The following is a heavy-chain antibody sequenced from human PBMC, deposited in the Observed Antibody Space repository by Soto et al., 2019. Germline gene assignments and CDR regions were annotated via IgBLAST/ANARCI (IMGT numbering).Heavy chain of an antibody. CDR1: GGSISSYY. Sequence: PSETLSLTCTVSGGSISSYYWSWIRQPPGKGLEWIGYIYYSGSTNYNPSLKSRVTISVDTSKNQFSLKLSSVTAADTAVYYCARAYDFWSGYHRYFDYWGQGTLVTVSS. D-gene: IGHD3-3*01. V-gene: IGHV4-59*01. CDR3: ARAYDFWSGYHRYFDY. CDR2: IYYSGST. J-gene: IGHJ4*02.